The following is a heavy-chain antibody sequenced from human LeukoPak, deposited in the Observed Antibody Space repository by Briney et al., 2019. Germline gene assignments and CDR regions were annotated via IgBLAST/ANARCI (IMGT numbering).Heavy chain of an antibody. CDR3: AKDLMITMIVVPNGY. CDR2: ISGSGGST. CDR1: GFTFSTYW. D-gene: IGHD3-22*01. Sequence: GRSLRLSCSASGFTFSTYWMSWVRQAPGKGLEWVSAISGSGGSTYYADSVKGRFTISRDNSKNTLYLQMNSLRAEDTAVYYCAKDLMITMIVVPNGYWGQGTLVTVSS. V-gene: IGHV3-23*01. J-gene: IGHJ4*02.